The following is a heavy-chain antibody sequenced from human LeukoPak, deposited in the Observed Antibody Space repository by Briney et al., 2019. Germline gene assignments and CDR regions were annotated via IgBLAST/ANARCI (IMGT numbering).Heavy chain of an antibody. CDR2: IYSGGST. D-gene: IGHD3-3*01. CDR1: GLTVSSNY. CDR3: DTDLLGRLDAFDI. J-gene: IGHJ3*02. V-gene: IGHV3-53*01. Sequence: GGSLRLSCAASGLTVSSNYMSWVRQAPGKGLEWVSVIYSGGSTYYADSVKGRFTISRDNSKNTLYLQMNSLRAENTAVYFCDTDLLGRLDAFDIWGQGTMVTVSS.